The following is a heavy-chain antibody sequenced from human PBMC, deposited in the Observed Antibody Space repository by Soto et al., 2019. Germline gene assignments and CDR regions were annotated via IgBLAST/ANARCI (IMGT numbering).Heavy chain of an antibody. CDR3: ARQTYYGDFDY. CDR1: GGSITSDDYY. J-gene: IGHJ4*02. Sequence: QLQLQESGPGLVKPSETLSLTCTVSGGSITSDDYYWGWIRQPPGKGLEWIGTVYYSGSTYYNPSLQSRVTISVDTSKNQFSLRLSSVTAADTAVYYCARQTYYGDFDYWGQGTLVTVSS. D-gene: IGHD4-17*01. V-gene: IGHV4-39*01. CDR2: VYYSGST.